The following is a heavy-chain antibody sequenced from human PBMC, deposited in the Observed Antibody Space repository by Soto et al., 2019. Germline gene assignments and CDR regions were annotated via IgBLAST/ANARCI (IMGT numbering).Heavy chain of an antibody. Sequence: QVQLQESGPGLVKPSETLSLSCTVSGDSISDDYWTWIRHPPGKALEWIGYVYYSGSTSYNPSFKSRVTISVDTSKTQFSLKLSSVTAADTAVYYCARVRTTLDFYYYYMDVWGIGTTVTVSS. CDR2: VYYSGST. V-gene: IGHV4-59*08. CDR1: GDSISDDY. D-gene: IGHD2-2*01. J-gene: IGHJ6*03. CDR3: ARVRTTLDFYYYYMDV.